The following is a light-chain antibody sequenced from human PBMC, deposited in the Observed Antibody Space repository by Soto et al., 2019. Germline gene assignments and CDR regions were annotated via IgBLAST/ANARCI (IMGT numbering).Light chain of an antibody. CDR3: MQTLQTPLN. CDR1: QSLLHSSGHNC. Sequence: DIVMTQSPLSLPVTPGEPASISCRSSQSLLHSSGHNCLDWYLQKPGQSPQLLIYFGSNRASGVPDRLSGSVSGTDFTLKISRGEADDVGLYYCMQTLQTPLNFGGGTKVEIK. V-gene: IGKV2-28*01. CDR2: FGS. J-gene: IGKJ4*01.